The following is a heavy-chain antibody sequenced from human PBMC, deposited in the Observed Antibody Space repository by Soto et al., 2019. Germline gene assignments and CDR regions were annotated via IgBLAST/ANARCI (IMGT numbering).Heavy chain of an antibody. V-gene: IGHV3-23*01. Sequence: EVKLLESGGGLAQPGGSLRLSCAGSGFTFDSYAISWVRQAPGKGLQWISAISGNGAGTDYAHSVKGRFTISRDNSKNTVHPQMNRLRAEDTALYYCAKDTVGGYVFWSGYYSDGLDVWGQGTMVTVSS. CDR3: AKDTVGGYVFWSGYYSDGLDV. CDR1: GFTFDSYA. J-gene: IGHJ3*01. CDR2: ISGNGAGT. D-gene: IGHD3-3*01.